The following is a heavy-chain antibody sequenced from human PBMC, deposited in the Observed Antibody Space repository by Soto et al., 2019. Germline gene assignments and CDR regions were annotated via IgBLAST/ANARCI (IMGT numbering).Heavy chain of an antibody. CDR3: ARTDGLWFGELSTLGAYEKNAFDI. CDR2: IWYDGSNK. CDR1: GFTFSSYG. Sequence: GGSLRLSCAASGFTFSSYGMHWVRQAPGKGLEWVAVIWYDGSNKYYADSVKGRFTISRDNSKNTLYLQMNSLRAEATAVYYCARTDGLWFGELSTLGAYEKNAFDIWGQGTMVTVSS. J-gene: IGHJ3*02. V-gene: IGHV3-33*01. D-gene: IGHD3-10*01.